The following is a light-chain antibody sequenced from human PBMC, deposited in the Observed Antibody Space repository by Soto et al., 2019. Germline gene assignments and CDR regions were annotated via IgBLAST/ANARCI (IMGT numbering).Light chain of an antibody. CDR3: AAWDDRLNGWV. V-gene: IGLV1-44*01. J-gene: IGLJ3*02. CDR1: SSNFGGNT. CDR2: GND. Sequence: QSVLTQPPSASGTPGQRVIISCSGSSSNFGGNTANWYQQFPRTAPKVLIYGNDQRPSGVPDRFSGSKSGTSASLAISGLQSEDEADYYCAAWDDRLNGWVFGGGTKVTVL.